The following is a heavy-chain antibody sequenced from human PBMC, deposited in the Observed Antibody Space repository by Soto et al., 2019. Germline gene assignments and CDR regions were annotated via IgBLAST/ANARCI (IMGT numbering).Heavy chain of an antibody. CDR1: GCSISSGNY. J-gene: IGHJ4*02. V-gene: IGHV4-38-2*01. CDR3: ARQGGVSGTYVGYFDS. Sequence: PXETLSLTCAVSGCSISSGNYWGWIRQPPGKGLEWIGTIYHNGRTYYNPSLKSRVTVSLDMSKNQFSLRLTSVTAADTAIYYCARQGGVSGTYVGYFDSWGQGNLVPVSS. CDR2: IYHNGRT. D-gene: IGHD3-10*01.